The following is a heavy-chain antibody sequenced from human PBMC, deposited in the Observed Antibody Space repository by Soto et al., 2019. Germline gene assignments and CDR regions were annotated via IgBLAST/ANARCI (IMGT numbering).Heavy chain of an antibody. D-gene: IGHD6-19*01. CDR2: IIPMFGTS. J-gene: IGHJ4*02. Sequence: ASVKVSCKASGGTFSNYAISWVRQAPGQGLEWMGGIIPMFGTSNYAQKFQGRVTITADESTSTAYMELNILRSEDTAVYYCARGPDIAVSGAYFDYWGQGTLVTVSS. CDR1: GGTFSNYA. V-gene: IGHV1-69*13. CDR3: ARGPDIAVSGAYFDY.